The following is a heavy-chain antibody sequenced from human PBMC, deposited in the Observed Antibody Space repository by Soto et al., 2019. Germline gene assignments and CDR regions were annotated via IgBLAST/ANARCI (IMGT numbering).Heavy chain of an antibody. CDR3: ARGRGGYDFWSGSASYYYGLDV. D-gene: IGHD3-3*01. CDR1: GGSISSYF. V-gene: IGHV4-59*01. Sequence: SETLSLTCTISGGSISSYFWSWIRQPPGKGLEWIGYIHYSGSTNYNPSLKSRCTISIDTSENQFSLKLSSVTAADTAVYYCARGRGGYDFWSGSASYYYGLDVWGQGTTVTVSS. J-gene: IGHJ6*02. CDR2: IHYSGST.